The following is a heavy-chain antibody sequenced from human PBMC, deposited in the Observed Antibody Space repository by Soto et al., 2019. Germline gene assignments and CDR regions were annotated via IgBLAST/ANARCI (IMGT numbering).Heavy chain of an antibody. CDR2: ISGSGGST. D-gene: IGHD3-10*01. J-gene: IGHJ4*02. CDR1: GFTFSTYA. V-gene: IGHV3-23*01. CDR3: AKDLGELALDY. Sequence: GGSLRLSCAASGFTFSTYAMSWVRQAPGKGLEWVSAISGSGGSTYYADSVKGRFTISRGNSKNTLYLQMNSLRAGDKAVYYCAKDLGELALDYWGQGTLVTVSS.